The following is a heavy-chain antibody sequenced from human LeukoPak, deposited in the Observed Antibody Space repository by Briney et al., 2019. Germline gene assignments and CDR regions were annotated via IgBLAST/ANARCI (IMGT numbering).Heavy chain of an antibody. Sequence: PGGSLRLSCTVSGFTVSSNSMSWVRQAPGKGLEWVSFIYSDNTHYSDSVKGRFTISRDNAKNSLYLQMNSLRAEDTAFYYCAELGITMIGGVWGKGTTVTISS. CDR3: AELGITMIGGV. J-gene: IGHJ6*04. D-gene: IGHD3-10*02. CDR2: IYSDNT. CDR1: GFTVSSNS. V-gene: IGHV3-53*01.